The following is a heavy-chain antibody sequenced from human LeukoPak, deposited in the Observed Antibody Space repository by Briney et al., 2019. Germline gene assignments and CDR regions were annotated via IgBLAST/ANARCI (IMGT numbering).Heavy chain of an antibody. Sequence: ASVKVSCKASGYTFTGYYMHWVRQAPGQGLEWMGWINPNSGGTNSARKFQGRATMTRDTSITTASMELSSLKPDDTAVYYCARDSCGGGGCHYWYFDLWGRGTLVTVSS. V-gene: IGHV1-2*02. CDR1: GYTFTGYY. CDR3: ARDSCGGGGCHYWYFDL. CDR2: INPNSGGT. J-gene: IGHJ2*01. D-gene: IGHD6-19*01.